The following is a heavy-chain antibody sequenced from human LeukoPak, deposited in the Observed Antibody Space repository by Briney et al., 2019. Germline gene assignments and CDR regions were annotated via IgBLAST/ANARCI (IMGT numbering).Heavy chain of an antibody. CDR1: GFTLRLYE. D-gene: IGHD2-21*02. J-gene: IGHJ4*03. CDR2: ISSICSTL. Sequence: RTGGSLRLSCAASGFTLRLYEMSWVSQAPGKGMEWVSYISSICSTLYYTDSVKGRFTISRDNAKNSLYLQMNSLRAEDAAVYYCSSGAECGGDGLDFWGQGTMVTVSS. CDR3: SSGAECGGDGLDF. V-gene: IGHV3-48*03.